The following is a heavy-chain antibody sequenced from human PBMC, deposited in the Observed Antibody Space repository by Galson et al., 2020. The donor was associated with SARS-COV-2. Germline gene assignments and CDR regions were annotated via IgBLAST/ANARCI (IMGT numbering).Heavy chain of an antibody. D-gene: IGHD3-3*01. CDR3: ARARRITIVGVVTNFDY. CDR2: IYYSGST. J-gene: IGHJ4*02. Sequence: ETSETLSLTCTVSGGSISSGDYYWSWIRQPPGKGLEWIGYIYYSGSTYYNPSLKSRVTISVDTSKNQFSLKLSSVTAADTAVYYCARARRITIVGVVTNFDYWGQGTLVTVSS. CDR1: GGSISSGDYY. V-gene: IGHV4-30-4*01.